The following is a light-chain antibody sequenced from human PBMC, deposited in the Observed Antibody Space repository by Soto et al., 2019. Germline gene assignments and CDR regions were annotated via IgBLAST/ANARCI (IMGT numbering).Light chain of an antibody. V-gene: IGKV3-15*01. Sequence: EIVMTQPPATLSVSPGERATLSCRASQSVGSNLAWYQQKPGQAPRLLMYDASTRATGIPARFSGSGSGTEFTLTITSLQSEDFVVYYCQQYYNQWTFGQGTKVDIK. CDR1: QSVGSN. CDR2: DAS. CDR3: QQYYNQWT. J-gene: IGKJ1*01.